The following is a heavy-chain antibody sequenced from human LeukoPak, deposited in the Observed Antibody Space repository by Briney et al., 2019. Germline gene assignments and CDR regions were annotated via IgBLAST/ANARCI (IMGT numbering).Heavy chain of an antibody. V-gene: IGHV3-9*01. D-gene: IGHD3-16*01. CDR2: ISRNSGSI. Sequence: GGSLRLSCAASGFTFDDYAMHWVRQAPGKGLEWVSGISRNSGSIGYADSVKGRFTISRDNAKNSLYLQMNSLRTEDTALYYCAKGPRLTYFDYWGQGTLVTVSS. CDR1: GFTFDDYA. J-gene: IGHJ4*02. CDR3: AKGPRLTYFDY.